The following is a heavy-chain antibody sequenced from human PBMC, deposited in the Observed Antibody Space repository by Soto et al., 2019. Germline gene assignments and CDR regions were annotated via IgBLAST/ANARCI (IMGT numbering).Heavy chain of an antibody. CDR3: SRGNRSTWPYYFYYGMDV. CDR2: INPNSGGT. D-gene: IGHD2-2*01. J-gene: IGHJ6*02. Sequence: ASVKVSCKASGYTFTGYYMHWVRQAPGQGLEWMGWINPNSGGTNYAQKFQGWVTMTRDTSISTAYMELSRLRSDDTAIYYCSRGNRSTWPYYFYYGMDVWGQGTTVTVSS. V-gene: IGHV1-2*04. CDR1: GYTFTGYY.